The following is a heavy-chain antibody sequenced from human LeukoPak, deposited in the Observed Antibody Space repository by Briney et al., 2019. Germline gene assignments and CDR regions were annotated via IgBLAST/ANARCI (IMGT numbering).Heavy chain of an antibody. Sequence: SETLSLTCTVSGGSISSSSYYWGWIRQPPGKGLEWIGSIYYSGSTYYNPSLKSRVTISVDTSKNQFSLKLSSVTAADTAVYYCARRAYSSSSREIDYWGQGTLVTVSS. CDR1: GGSISSSSYY. CDR3: ARRAYSSSSREIDY. D-gene: IGHD6-6*01. J-gene: IGHJ4*02. V-gene: IGHV4-39*01. CDR2: IYYSGST.